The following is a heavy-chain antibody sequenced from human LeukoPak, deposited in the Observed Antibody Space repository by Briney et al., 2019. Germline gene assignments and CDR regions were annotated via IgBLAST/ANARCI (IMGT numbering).Heavy chain of an antibody. V-gene: IGHV1-69*04. CDR1: GGTFSSYA. CDR3: ARGVAAGG. CDR2: IITILGIA. Sequence: ASVEVSCKASGGTFSSYAISWVRQAPGQGLEWMGRIITILGIANYAQKFQGRVTITADKSTSTAYMELSSLRSEDTAVYYCARGVAAGGWGQGTLVTVSS. J-gene: IGHJ4*02. D-gene: IGHD6-13*01.